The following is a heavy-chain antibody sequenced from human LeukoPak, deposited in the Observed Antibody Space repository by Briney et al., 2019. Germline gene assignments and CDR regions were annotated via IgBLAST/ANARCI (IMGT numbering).Heavy chain of an antibody. J-gene: IGHJ4*02. Sequence: GGSLRLSCAASGFTFSSYEMNWVRQAPGKGLEWVSYISTTGNTIYYADSVKGRFTISRDISKNTLYLQMNSLRAEDTAVYYCANDFDYWGQGTLVTVSS. D-gene: IGHD3-3*01. CDR2: ISTTGNTI. V-gene: IGHV3-48*03. CDR1: GFTFSSYE. CDR3: ANDFDY.